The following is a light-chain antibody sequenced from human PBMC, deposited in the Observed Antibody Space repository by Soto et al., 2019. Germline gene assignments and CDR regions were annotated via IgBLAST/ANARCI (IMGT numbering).Light chain of an antibody. Sequence: EIVLTQSPGTLSLSPGERATLSCRASQSVSSSYLAWYQQKPGQAPRLLIYGASSRATGIPDRFSGSGSGTDFTLTISRLEPEDFAVYYCQQYGISPWTFGQGTKV. V-gene: IGKV3-20*01. CDR2: GAS. CDR1: QSVSSSY. J-gene: IGKJ1*01. CDR3: QQYGISPWT.